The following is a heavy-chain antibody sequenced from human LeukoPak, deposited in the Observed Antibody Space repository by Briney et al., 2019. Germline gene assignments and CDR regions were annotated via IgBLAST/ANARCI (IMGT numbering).Heavy chain of an antibody. J-gene: IGHJ4*02. D-gene: IGHD2/OR15-2a*01. V-gene: IGHV3-48*01. Sequence: PGGSLRLSYSASGFTFTSYTMNWVRQAPGKGLEWVSYITSSSSTIYYADSVKGRFTMSRDNAENSLYLQMNSLRAEDTAVYYCPRNFDSWGQGTLVTVSS. CDR2: ITSSSSTI. CDR3: PRNFDS. CDR1: GFTFTSYT.